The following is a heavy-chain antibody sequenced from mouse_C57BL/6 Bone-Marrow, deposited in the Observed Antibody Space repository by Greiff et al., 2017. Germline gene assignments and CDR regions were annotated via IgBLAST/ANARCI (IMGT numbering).Heavy chain of an antibody. J-gene: IGHJ4*01. V-gene: IGHV14-4*01. CDR1: GFNIKDDY. CDR3: TNYYAMDY. Sequence: VQLQPSGAELVRPGASVKLSCTASGFNIKDDYMHWVKQRPEQGLEWIGWIDPENGDTEYASKFQGKATITADTSSNTAYLQLSSLTSEDTAVYYCTNYYAMDYWGQGTSVTVSS. CDR2: IDPENGDT.